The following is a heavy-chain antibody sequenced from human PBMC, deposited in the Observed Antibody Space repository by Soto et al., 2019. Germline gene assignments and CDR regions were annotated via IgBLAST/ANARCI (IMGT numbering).Heavy chain of an antibody. CDR1: GFTFSSYA. CDR3: ARERYCGSTSCYRRYYYYYGMDV. J-gene: IGHJ6*02. D-gene: IGHD2-2*01. Sequence: QVQLVESGGGVVQPGRSLRLSCAASGFTFSSYAMHWVRQAPGKGLEWVAVISYDGNNKYYADSVQGRFTISRDNCKNTLYLQMNSLRAEDTAVYYCARERYCGSTSCYRRYYYYYGMDVWGQGTTVTVSS. V-gene: IGHV3-30-3*01. CDR2: ISYDGNNK.